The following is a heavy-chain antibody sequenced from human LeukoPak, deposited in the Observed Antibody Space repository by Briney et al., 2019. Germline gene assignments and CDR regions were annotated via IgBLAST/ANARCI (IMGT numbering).Heavy chain of an antibody. J-gene: IGHJ4*02. V-gene: IGHV3-30-3*01. Sequence: GGSLRLSCAASGFTFSSYTMHWVRQAPGKGLEWVAVISYDGSNKYYADSVKGRFTISRDNSKNTLYLQMNSLRAEDTAMYYCAREGIVVVPAAVPFFDYWGQGTLVTVSS. D-gene: IGHD2-2*01. CDR3: AREGIVVVPAAVPFFDY. CDR2: ISYDGSNK. CDR1: GFTFSSYT.